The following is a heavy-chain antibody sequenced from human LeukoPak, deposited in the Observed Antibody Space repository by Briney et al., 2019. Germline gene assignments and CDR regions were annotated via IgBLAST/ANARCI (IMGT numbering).Heavy chain of an antibody. CDR1: GFTFSSCA. CDR2: MSNDGSSK. Sequence: GRSLRLSCAASGFTFSSCAMHWVRQAPGKGLEWVAVMSNDGSSKFYGDPVKGRFTISRDNSQNTLYLQMDSLRAEDTAVYYCGKAAWYSSSPFIDYWGQGTLVTVSS. D-gene: IGHD6-6*01. V-gene: IGHV3-30*18. J-gene: IGHJ4*02. CDR3: GKAAWYSSSPFIDY.